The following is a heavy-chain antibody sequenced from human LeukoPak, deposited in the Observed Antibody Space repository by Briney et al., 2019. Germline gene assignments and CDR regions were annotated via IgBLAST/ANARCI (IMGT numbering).Heavy chain of an antibody. CDR3: AREDYYDSSGYFVY. CDR1: GGSISSYY. J-gene: IGHJ4*02. D-gene: IGHD3-22*01. Sequence: SETLSLTCTVSGGSISSYYWSWIRQPPGKGLEWIGYIYYSGSTNYNPSLKSRVTISVDTSKNQFSLKLSSATAADTAVYYCAREDYYDSSGYFVYWGQGTLVTVSS. CDR2: IYYSGST. V-gene: IGHV4-59*01.